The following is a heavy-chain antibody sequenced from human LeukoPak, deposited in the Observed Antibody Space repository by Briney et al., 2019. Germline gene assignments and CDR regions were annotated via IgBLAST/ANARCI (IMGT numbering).Heavy chain of an antibody. CDR2: IYYSGTT. V-gene: IGHV4-31*03. Sequence: SQTLSLTCTVSGGSISSGGYYWSWIRQHPGKGLEWIGYIYYSGTTYYNPSFKSRVTISVDTSKNQFSLKLSSVTAADTAVYYCSRDNGRGGYCFDYWGQGTLVTASS. J-gene: IGHJ4*02. CDR3: SRDNGRGGYCFDY. CDR1: GGSISSGGYY. D-gene: IGHD3-10*01.